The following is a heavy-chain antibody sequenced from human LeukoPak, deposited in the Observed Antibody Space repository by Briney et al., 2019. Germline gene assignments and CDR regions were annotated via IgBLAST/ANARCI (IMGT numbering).Heavy chain of an antibody. V-gene: IGHV3-7*01. J-gene: IGHJ4*02. Sequence: GGSLRLSCAASGFTFSSYWMSWVRQAPGKGLEWVANIKQDGSEKYYVDSVRGRFTISRDNAKNSLYLQMNSLRAEDTAVYYCARSLDTYCTSTSCYPTMVFWGQGTLVTVPS. CDR3: ARSLDTYCTSTSCYPTMVF. CDR2: IKQDGSEK. CDR1: GFTFSSYW. D-gene: IGHD2-2*01.